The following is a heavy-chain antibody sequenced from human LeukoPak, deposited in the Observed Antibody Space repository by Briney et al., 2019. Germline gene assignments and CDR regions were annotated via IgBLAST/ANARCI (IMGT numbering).Heavy chain of an antibody. CDR1: GGTFSSYA. J-gene: IGHJ4*02. CDR3: ARAPPRTEYYFDY. CDR2: VIPLFGTA. Sequence: SVKVSCKASGGTFSSYAISWVRQAPGQGLEWMGGVIPLFGTAKYAQKFQGRVTTTTDESSTTAYMELSSLRSEDTAVYYCARAPPRTEYYFDYWGQGTLVTVSS. D-gene: IGHD1-1*01. V-gene: IGHV1-69*05.